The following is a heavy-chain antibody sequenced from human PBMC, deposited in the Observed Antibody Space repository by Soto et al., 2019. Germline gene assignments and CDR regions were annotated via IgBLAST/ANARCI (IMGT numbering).Heavy chain of an antibody. V-gene: IGHV4-59*08. CDR3: ARHYDFWSGYLFDP. CDR2: IYYSGST. D-gene: IGHD3-3*01. Sequence: SETQSLTCTVSGGSISSYYLSWIRQPPGKGLEWIGYIYYSGSTNYNPSLKSRVTISVDTSKNQFSLKLSSVTAADTAVYYCARHYDFWSGYLFDPWGQGTLVTVSS. CDR1: GGSISSYY. J-gene: IGHJ5*02.